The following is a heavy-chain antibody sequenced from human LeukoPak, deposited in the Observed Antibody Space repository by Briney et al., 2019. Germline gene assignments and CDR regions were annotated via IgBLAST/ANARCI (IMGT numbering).Heavy chain of an antibody. CDR2: INPSGGST. D-gene: IGHD6-6*01. CDR1: GYTFTSYY. CDR3: ARMAGIAARRDYFDY. J-gene: IGHJ4*02. V-gene: IGHV1-46*01. Sequence: GASVKVSCKASGYTFTSYYMHWVRQAPGQGLEWMGIINPSGGSTSYAQKFQGRVTMTRDTSTSTVYMELSSLRSEDTAVYYCARMAGIAARRDYFDYWGQGTLVTVSS.